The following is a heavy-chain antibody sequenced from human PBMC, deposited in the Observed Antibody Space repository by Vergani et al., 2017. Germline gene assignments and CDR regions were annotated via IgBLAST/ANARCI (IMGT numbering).Heavy chain of an antibody. Sequence: EVQLVESGGGLVQPGGSLRLSCAASGFTFSSYSMNWVRQAPGKGLEWVSYISSSSSTIYYADSVKGRFTISRDNSKNTLYLQMNSLRAEDTAVYYCAKAKYSSGWGKYYFDYWGQGTLVTVSS. J-gene: IGHJ4*02. CDR1: GFTFSSYS. V-gene: IGHV3-48*01. D-gene: IGHD6-19*01. CDR3: AKAKYSSGWGKYYFDY. CDR2: ISSSSSTI.